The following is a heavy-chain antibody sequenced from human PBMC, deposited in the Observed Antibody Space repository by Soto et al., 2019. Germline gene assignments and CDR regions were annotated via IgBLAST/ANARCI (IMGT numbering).Heavy chain of an antibody. CDR3: AKDYAALPQYYFDY. CDR1: GFTFDDYA. CDR2: ISWNSGSI. J-gene: IGHJ4*02. V-gene: IGHV3-9*01. Sequence: EVQLVESGGGLVQPGRSLRLSCAASGFTFDDYAMHWVRQAPGKGLEWVSGISWNSGSIGYADSVKGRFTISRDNAKNSLYLHMNSLRAEDTALYYCAKDYAALPQYYFDYWGQGTLVTVSS.